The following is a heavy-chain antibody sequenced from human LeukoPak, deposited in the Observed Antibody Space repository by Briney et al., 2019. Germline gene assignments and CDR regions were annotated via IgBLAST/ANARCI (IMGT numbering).Heavy chain of an antibody. V-gene: IGHV3-64*01. CDR3: ARTRGSETTVTYYYFDY. D-gene: IGHD4-17*01. CDR1: GFTFSSYA. J-gene: IGHJ4*02. CDR2: ISSNGGST. Sequence: GGPLRLSCAASGFTFSSYAMHWVRQAPGKGLEYVSAISSNGGSTYYANSVKGRFTISRDNSKDTLYLQMGSLRAEDMAVYYCARTRGSETTVTYYYFDYWGQGTLVTVSS.